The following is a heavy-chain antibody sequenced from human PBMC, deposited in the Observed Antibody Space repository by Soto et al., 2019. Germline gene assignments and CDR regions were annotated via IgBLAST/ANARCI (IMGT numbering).Heavy chain of an antibody. Sequence: GESLKISCKVSGYSFTGYWIGWVRQMPEKGLEWMGIIFGSDSDTRYSPSFEGQVTISADMSISTAYLQLSSLKASDTAIYYCARLRFSGAPSGMDVWGQGTTVTVSS. J-gene: IGHJ6*02. CDR3: ARLRFSGAPSGMDV. CDR1: GYSFTGYW. CDR2: IFGSDSDT. D-gene: IGHD3-10*01. V-gene: IGHV5-51*01.